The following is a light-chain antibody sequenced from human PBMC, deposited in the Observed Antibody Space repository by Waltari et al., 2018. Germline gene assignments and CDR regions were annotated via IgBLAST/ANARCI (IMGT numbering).Light chain of an antibody. CDR2: ATS. CDR1: ESVSSSY. V-gene: IGKV3-20*01. CDR3: QQYGSAPST. J-gene: IGKJ5*01. Sequence: EIVLRHSPGTLSLSPGQRANLSCSATESVSSSYLSWYQQKPGQAPRLLIYATSNRATGIPDRFSGSGYGKDFTLTISRLESEDFAVYYCQQYGSAPSTFGQGTRLEIK.